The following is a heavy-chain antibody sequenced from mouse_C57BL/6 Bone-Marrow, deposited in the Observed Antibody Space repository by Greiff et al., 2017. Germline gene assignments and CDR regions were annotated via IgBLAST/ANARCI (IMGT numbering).Heavy chain of an antibody. J-gene: IGHJ3*01. D-gene: IGHD2-4*01. CDR3: TSYDYDVSWFAY. CDR2: LDPETGGP. CDR1: GYPFTDYE. V-gene: IGHV1-15*01. Sequence: QVQLQQSGAELVRPGASVTLSCKASGYPFTDYEMHWVKQPPVHGLDWIGALDPETGGPAYNQKFKGKAILTADKSSSTAYMELRSLTSEDSAVYYCTSYDYDVSWFAYWGQGTLVTVSA.